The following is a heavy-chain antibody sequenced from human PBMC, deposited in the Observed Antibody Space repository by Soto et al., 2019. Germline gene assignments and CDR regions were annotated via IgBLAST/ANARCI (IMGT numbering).Heavy chain of an antibody. Sequence: ASVKVSCKASGYTFTRYGIIWVRQAPGQGLELMGWISAYDGKTNYAQKVQGRVSVTTDTSTSTAYMELSSLRSDDTAVYYCARMVEGFAARTKYFDYWGQGTLVTV. V-gene: IGHV1-18*01. CDR1: GYTFTRYG. CDR3: ARMVEGFAARTKYFDY. D-gene: IGHD2-15*01. CDR2: ISAYDGKT. J-gene: IGHJ4*02.